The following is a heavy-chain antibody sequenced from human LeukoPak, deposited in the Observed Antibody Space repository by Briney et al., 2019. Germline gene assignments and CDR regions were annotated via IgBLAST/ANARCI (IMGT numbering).Heavy chain of an antibody. CDR2: ISAYNGNT. J-gene: IGHJ4*02. CDR1: GYTFTSYG. CDR3: ARDSSRYGSGSYSAFDY. Sequence: ASVKVSCKASGYTFTSYGISWVRQAPGQGLEWMGWISAYNGNTNYAQKLQGRVTMTTDTSASTAYMELSSLRSEDTAVYYCARDSSRYGSGSYSAFDYWGQGTLVTVSS. D-gene: IGHD3-10*01. V-gene: IGHV1-18*01.